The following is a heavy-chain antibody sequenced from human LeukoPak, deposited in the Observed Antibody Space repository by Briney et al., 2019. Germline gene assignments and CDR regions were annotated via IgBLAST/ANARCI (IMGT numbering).Heavy chain of an antibody. CDR2: IYYSGST. Sequence: SETLSLTCTVSGGSISSYYWSWIRRPPGKGLEWIGYIYYSGSTNYNPSLKSRVTISVDTSKNQFSLKLSSVTAADTAVYYCAREIVAREPYYFDYWGQGTLVTVSS. J-gene: IGHJ4*02. CDR1: GGSISSYY. D-gene: IGHD5-12*01. CDR3: AREIVAREPYYFDY. V-gene: IGHV4-59*01.